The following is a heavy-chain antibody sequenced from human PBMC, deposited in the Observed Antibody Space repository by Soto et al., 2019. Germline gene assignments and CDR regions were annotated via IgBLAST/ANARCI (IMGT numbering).Heavy chain of an antibody. D-gene: IGHD3-10*01. CDR1: GYTFTGYY. CDR3: AREDAERATPLLDY. V-gene: IGHV1-2*02. J-gene: IGHJ4*02. CDR2: ISPISLAT. Sequence: GASVKVSCKASGYTFTGYYIHWVRQAPGQGLEWMGWISPISLATNYAQRFQGRVTMTRDRATSTVYMELSRLRSEDTAVYYCAREDAERATPLLDYWGKGPVVT.